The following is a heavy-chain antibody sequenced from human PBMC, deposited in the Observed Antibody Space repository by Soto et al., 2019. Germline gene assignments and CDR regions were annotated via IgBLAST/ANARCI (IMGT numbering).Heavy chain of an antibody. V-gene: IGHV4-34*01. CDR1: GGSFSGYY. J-gene: IGHJ4*02. CDR3: ARDKITGLFDY. D-gene: IGHD2-8*02. CDR2: INHSGST. Sequence: QVQLQQWGAGLLKPSETLSLTCAVYGGSFSGYYWTWIRQPPGTGLEWIGEINHSGSTNYNPSLKLPVTISVPTSENQSSLKLTCVTAAATALYSCARDKITGLFDYWGQGTLVTVSS.